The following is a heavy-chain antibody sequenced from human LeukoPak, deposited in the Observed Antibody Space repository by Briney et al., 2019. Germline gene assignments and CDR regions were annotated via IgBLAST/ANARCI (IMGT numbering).Heavy chain of an antibody. Sequence: PGGSLRLSCAASGFTFSSYAMTWVRQAPGKGLEWVSTITASGSSTYYADSVRGRFTISRDNSKNTLYLQMNSLRAEDTAVYYCAKDRGDVDLQYFDSWGQGTLVTVSS. J-gene: IGHJ4*02. D-gene: IGHD3-10*01. V-gene: IGHV3-23*01. CDR1: GFTFSSYA. CDR3: AKDRGDVDLQYFDS. CDR2: ITASGSST.